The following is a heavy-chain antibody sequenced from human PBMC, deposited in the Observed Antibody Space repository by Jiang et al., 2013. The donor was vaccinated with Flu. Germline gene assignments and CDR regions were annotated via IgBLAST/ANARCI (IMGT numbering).Heavy chain of an antibody. V-gene: IGHV6-1*01. Sequence: QTLSLTCAISGDSVSSTTAAWNWIRQSPSRGLEWLGRTYYRSRWYVDSRGSVKSRVTINVDTSENLFSLHLTSVTPEDTAVYYCARDGRGRWLFDYWGQGTQVSVSS. J-gene: IGHJ4*02. CDR1: GDSVSSTTAA. CDR2: TYYRSRWYV. D-gene: IGHD6-19*01. CDR3: ARDGRGRWLFDY.